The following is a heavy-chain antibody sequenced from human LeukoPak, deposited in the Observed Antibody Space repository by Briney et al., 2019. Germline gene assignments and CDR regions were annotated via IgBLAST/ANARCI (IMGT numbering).Heavy chain of an antibody. V-gene: IGHV4-59*08. CDR2: IYYSGTT. J-gene: IGHJ4*02. CDR3: ARQTAKNVDTARFDS. D-gene: IGHD5-18*01. CDR1: GGPINHYY. Sequence: SETLSLTCAISGGPINHYYWSWIRQPPGKALEGGGYIYYSGTTNYSPSLTSRVNISLDTAKNHFSLRLSSVTAADTAVYYCARQTAKNVDTARFDSWGQGTLVTVSS.